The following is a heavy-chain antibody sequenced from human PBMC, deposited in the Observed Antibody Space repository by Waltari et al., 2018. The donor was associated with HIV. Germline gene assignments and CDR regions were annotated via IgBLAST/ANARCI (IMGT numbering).Heavy chain of an antibody. J-gene: IGHJ1*01. CDR1: GFTFGSFG. CDR3: ARERGYTSPFDL. D-gene: IGHD5-18*01. CDR2: IWYHGDKE. V-gene: IGHV3-33*01. Sequence: QVQLVESGGGVVQPGRSLTPSCEASGFTFGSFGIHWVRQAPGKGLEWVAVIWYHGDKEDYADSVKGRFNISRDNSRNTVFLHMNSLRAEDTGFYFCARERGYTSPFDLWGQGTLVTVSS.